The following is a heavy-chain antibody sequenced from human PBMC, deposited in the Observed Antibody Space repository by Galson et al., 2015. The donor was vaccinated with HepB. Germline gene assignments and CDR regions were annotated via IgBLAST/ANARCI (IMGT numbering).Heavy chain of an antibody. CDR3: ARDNPTDMMVATNYFDY. D-gene: IGHD5-24*01. CDR2: ISAYNGNT. CDR1: GYTFTSYG. Sequence: SVKVSCKASGYTFTSYGISWVRQAPGQGLEWMGWISAYNGNTNYAQKLQGRVTMTTDTSTSTAYMELRSLRSDDTAVYYCARDNPTDMMVATNYFDYWGQGTLVTVSS. J-gene: IGHJ4*02. V-gene: IGHV1-18*01.